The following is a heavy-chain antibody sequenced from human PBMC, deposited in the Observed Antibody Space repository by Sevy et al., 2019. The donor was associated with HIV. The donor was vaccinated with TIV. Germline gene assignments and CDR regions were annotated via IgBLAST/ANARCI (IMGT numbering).Heavy chain of an antibody. CDR3: AKGRITMVRGLYYGMDV. Sequence: GGSLRLSCAASGFTFSSYGMHWVRQAPGKGLEWVAVISYDGSNKYYADSVKGRFTISRDNSKNTLYLQMNSLRAEDTAVYYCAKGRITMVRGLYYGMDVWGHGTTVTVSS. D-gene: IGHD3-10*01. CDR2: ISYDGSNK. J-gene: IGHJ6*02. V-gene: IGHV3-30*18. CDR1: GFTFSSYG.